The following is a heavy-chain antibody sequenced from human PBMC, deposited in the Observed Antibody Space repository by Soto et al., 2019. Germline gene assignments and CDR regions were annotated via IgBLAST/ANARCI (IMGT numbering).Heavy chain of an antibody. CDR2: ISSSSSYI. Sequence: EVQLVESGGGLVKPGGSLRLSCAASGFTFSSYSMNWVRQAPGKGLEWVSSISSSSSYIYYAESVKGRFTISRDNAKNSLYLQMNSLRAEDTAVYYCGSGSLPDAFDIWGQGTMVTVSS. CDR1: GFTFSSYS. D-gene: IGHD3-10*01. V-gene: IGHV3-21*01. J-gene: IGHJ3*02. CDR3: GSGSLPDAFDI.